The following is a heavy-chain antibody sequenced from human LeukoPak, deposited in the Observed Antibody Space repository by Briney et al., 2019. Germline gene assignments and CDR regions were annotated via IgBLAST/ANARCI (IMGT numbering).Heavy chain of an antibody. CDR3: ARDQSIAAAGRYYYGMDV. V-gene: IGHV3-21*01. Sequence: GGSLRLSCAASGFTFSSYSMNWVRQAPGKGLEWVSSISSSSSDIYYADSVKGRFTISRDNAKNSLYLQMNSLRAEDTAVYYCARDQSIAAAGRYYYGMDVWGQGTTVTVSS. CDR2: ISSSSSDI. D-gene: IGHD6-25*01. CDR1: GFTFSSYS. J-gene: IGHJ6*02.